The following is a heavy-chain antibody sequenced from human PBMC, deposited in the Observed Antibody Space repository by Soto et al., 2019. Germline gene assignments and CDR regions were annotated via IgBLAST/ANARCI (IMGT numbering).Heavy chain of an antibody. D-gene: IGHD3-10*01. CDR3: AMSLWFGNTPNWFDP. CDR2: IYYSGHT. Sequence: SETLSLTCNVSGGSISSSSYYWGWIRQPPGKGLDWIASIYYSGHTYYNPSLKSRVTISVDTSKNQFSLKLSSVTAADTAVYYCAMSLWFGNTPNWFDPWGQGTLVTVSS. V-gene: IGHV4-39*01. CDR1: GGSISSSSYY. J-gene: IGHJ5*02.